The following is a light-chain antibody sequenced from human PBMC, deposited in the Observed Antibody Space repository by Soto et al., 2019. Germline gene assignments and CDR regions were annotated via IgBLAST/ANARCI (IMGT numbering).Light chain of an antibody. V-gene: IGKV3-15*01. CDR2: GAS. J-gene: IGKJ2*01. Sequence: EIVMTQSPDTLSVSPGERATLSCRASQSVSSNLAWYQQKPGQAPRLLIYGASTRATGIPARFSGSGSGTEFTLTISSLQSEDVAVYYCQQYNNWPPYTVGQGTKLEIK. CDR1: QSVSSN. CDR3: QQYNNWPPYT.